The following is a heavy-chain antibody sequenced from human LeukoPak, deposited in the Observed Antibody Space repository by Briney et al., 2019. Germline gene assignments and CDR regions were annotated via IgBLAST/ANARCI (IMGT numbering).Heavy chain of an antibody. D-gene: IGHD6-13*01. CDR2: ISGSGTGT. V-gene: IGHV3-23*01. CDR1: EFTFSSHA. J-gene: IGHJ6*03. CDR3: AKAEQQVVREYYYYMDV. Sequence: PGGSLRLSCAASEFTFSSHAMSWVRQAPGKGVEWVSTISGSGTGTYYADSVKGRFTISRDNSKKTLYLQMNSLRAEDTAVYYCAKAEQQVVREYYYYMDVWGKGTTITISS.